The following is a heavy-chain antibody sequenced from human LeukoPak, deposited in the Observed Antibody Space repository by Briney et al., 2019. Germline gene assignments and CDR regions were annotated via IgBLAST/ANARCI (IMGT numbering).Heavy chain of an antibody. D-gene: IGHD3-10*01. J-gene: IGHJ4*02. V-gene: IGHV4-39*01. Sequence: SETLPLTCTVSGGSISSSSYYWGWIRQPPGKGLEWIGSIYYSGSTYYNPSLKSRVTISVDTSKNQFSLELSSVTAADTAVYYCARQEVRGVIITLDYWGQGTLVTVSS. CDR1: GGSISSSSYY. CDR3: ARQEVRGVIITLDY. CDR2: IYYSGST.